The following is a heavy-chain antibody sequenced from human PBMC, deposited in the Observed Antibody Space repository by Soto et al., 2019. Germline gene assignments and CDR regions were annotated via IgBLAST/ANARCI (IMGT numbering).Heavy chain of an antibody. CDR3: ARDDSSGYYPKSYFDY. CDR2: IWYDGSNK. J-gene: IGHJ4*02. CDR1: GFTFSSYG. D-gene: IGHD3-22*01. Sequence: QVQLVESGGGVVQPGRSLRLSCAASGFTFSSYGMHWVRQAPGKGLAWVAVIWYDGSNKYYADSVKGRFTISRDNSKNTLYLQMNSLRAEDTAVYYCARDDSSGYYPKSYFDYWGQGTLVTVSS. V-gene: IGHV3-33*01.